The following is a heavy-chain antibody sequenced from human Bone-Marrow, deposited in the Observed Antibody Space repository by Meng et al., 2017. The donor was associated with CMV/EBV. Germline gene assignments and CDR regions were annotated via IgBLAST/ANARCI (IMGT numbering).Heavy chain of an antibody. D-gene: IGHD2-21*01. CDR3: ARGTYCGGDCGPHDYYFDY. CDR1: GGDVSSPSHY. Sequence: SETLSLTCTVSGGDVSSPSHYWSWIRQPPGKGLEWIGYIYYSGSTNYNPSLKSRVTISVDTSKNQFSLKLSSVTAADTAVYYCARGTYCGGDCGPHDYYFDYWGQGTLVTVSS. V-gene: IGHV4-61*01. J-gene: IGHJ4*02. CDR2: IYYSGST.